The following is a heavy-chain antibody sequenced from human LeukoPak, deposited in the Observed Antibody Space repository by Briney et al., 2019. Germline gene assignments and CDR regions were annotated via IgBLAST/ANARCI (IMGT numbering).Heavy chain of an antibody. D-gene: IGHD3-10*01. CDR3: AKDRVVRGVMGAGGY. J-gene: IGHJ4*02. CDR2: ISGSGGDT. Sequence: GGSLRLSCAASGFTFSSYAMSWVRQAPGKGLEWVSAISGSGGDTYYADSVKGRFTISRDNSKNTLYLQMNSLRAEDTAVYYCAKDRVVRGVMGAGGYWGQGTLVTLSS. V-gene: IGHV3-23*01. CDR1: GFTFSSYA.